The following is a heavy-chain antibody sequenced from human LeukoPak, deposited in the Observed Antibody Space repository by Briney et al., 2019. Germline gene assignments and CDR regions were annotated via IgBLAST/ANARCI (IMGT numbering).Heavy chain of an antibody. J-gene: IGHJ3*02. CDR1: GGSISSSSYY. D-gene: IGHD3-3*01. CDR3: ARDFWSGYYAVVRGCDI. V-gene: IGHV4-39*07. Sequence: ASETLSLTCTVSGGSISSSSYYWGWIRQPPGRGLVWIGRIYYSGITYYNPSRKSRVPISVDQSKNQFSVKLSSVTAEDTAVYYCARDFWSGYYAVVRGCDIWGEGTMVSVSS. CDR2: IYYSGIT.